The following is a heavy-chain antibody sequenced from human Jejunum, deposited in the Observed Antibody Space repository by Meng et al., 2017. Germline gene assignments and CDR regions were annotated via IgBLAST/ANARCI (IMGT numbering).Heavy chain of an antibody. CDR3: ARGGFFEAAAANLIDS. D-gene: IGHD6-13*01. J-gene: IGHJ4*02. CDR1: CGSGSSGDYY. CDR2: INYSGST. V-gene: IGHV4-61*08. Sequence: VRLQESVPVLLSSAETLSLPVSVSCGSGSSGDYYLSWSRRPPGKGLEWIGYINYSGSTNYNPSHKSRVTTSVDTSRNQFSLKRRSVTAADTAVYYCARGGFFEAAAANLIDSWGQGTLVTASS.